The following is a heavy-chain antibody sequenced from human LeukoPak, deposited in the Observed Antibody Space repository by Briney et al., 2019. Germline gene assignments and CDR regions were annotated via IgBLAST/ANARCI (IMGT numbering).Heavy chain of an antibody. D-gene: IGHD3-22*01. CDR2: IVVGSGNT. Sequence: SVKVSCKAPGFTFTTSAMQWVRQARGQRLEWIGWIVVGSGNTNYAQKFQERVTITRDMSTSTAYMELSSLRSEDTAVYYCAAAYRYFYDRGGYFDYWGQGTLVTVSS. CDR1: GFTFTTSA. J-gene: IGHJ4*02. CDR3: AAAYRYFYDRGGYFDY. V-gene: IGHV1-58*02.